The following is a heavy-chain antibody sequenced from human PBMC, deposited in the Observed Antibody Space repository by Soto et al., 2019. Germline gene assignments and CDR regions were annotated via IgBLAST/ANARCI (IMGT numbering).Heavy chain of an antibody. J-gene: IGHJ6*02. CDR3: ARDSRTPSGGMDV. V-gene: IGHV4-34*01. CDR1: GGSFSGYY. CDR2: INHSGST. Sequence: SETLSLTCAVYGGSFSGYYWSWIRQPPGKGLEWIGEINHSGSTNYNPSLKSRVTISLDTSKNQFSLKLTSVTAADTAVYYCARDSRTPSGGMDVWGQGTTVTVSS.